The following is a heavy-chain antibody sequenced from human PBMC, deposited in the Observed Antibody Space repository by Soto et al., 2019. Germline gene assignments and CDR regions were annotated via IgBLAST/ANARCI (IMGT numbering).Heavy chain of an antibody. CDR3: AIGRGEYHFDY. V-gene: IGHV4-59*01. CDR1: GGSISSYY. CDR2: IYYSGST. D-gene: IGHD2-21*01. Sequence: SETLSLTCTVSGGSISSYYWSWIRQPPGKGLEWIGYIYYSGSTNYNPSLKSRVTISVDTSKNQFSLKLSSVTAADTAVYYCAIGRGEYHFDYWGQGTLDTVSS. J-gene: IGHJ4*02.